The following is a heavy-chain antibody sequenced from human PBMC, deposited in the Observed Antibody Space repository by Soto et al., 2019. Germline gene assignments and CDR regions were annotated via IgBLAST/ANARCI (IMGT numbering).Heavy chain of an antibody. CDR3: ARGVNYYDSSGPDY. Sequence: PGGSLRLSCAASGFTLSSYAMHWVRQAPGKGLEWVAVISYDGSNKYYADSVKGRFTISRDNSKNTLYLQMNSLRAEDTAVYYCARGVNYYDSSGPDYWGQGTLVTVSS. J-gene: IGHJ4*02. CDR2: ISYDGSNK. CDR1: GFTLSSYA. D-gene: IGHD3-22*01. V-gene: IGHV3-30-3*01.